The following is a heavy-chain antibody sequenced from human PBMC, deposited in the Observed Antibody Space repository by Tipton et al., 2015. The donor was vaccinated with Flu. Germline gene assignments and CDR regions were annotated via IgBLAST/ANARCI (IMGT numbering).Heavy chain of an antibody. J-gene: IGHJ2*01. Sequence: TLSLTCTVSGGSISSYYWTWIRQSAGKGLEWIGRIHSTGTADYNPSLKSRVIMSLDTSKNRFSLHLSPVSAADTAVYYCSRSHHNASGGTLTYFDLWGRGTLVTVSS. CDR1: GGSISSYY. CDR3: SRSHHNASGGTLTYFDL. D-gene: IGHD3-10*01. V-gene: IGHV4-4*07. CDR2: IHSTGTA.